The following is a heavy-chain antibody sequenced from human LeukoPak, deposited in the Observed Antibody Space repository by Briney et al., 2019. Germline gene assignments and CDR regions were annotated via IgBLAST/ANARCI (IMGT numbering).Heavy chain of an antibody. V-gene: IGHV3-33*06. CDR3: AKDYYGPSGGIDY. D-gene: IGHD3-10*01. CDR1: GFTFSSYA. Sequence: GGSMRLSCAASGFTFSSYAMHWVRQAPGKWLEWVAVIWYDGSNKYYADSVKGRFTISRDNSKNTLYLQMSSLRAEDTAVYYCAKDYYGPSGGIDYWGQGTLVTVSS. J-gene: IGHJ4*02. CDR2: IWYDGSNK.